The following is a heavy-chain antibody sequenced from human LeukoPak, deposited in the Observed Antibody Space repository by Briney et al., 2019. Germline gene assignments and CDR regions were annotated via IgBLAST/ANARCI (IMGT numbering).Heavy chain of an antibody. Sequence: GGSLRLSCAASGFTFSSYAMSWVRQAPGMGLEWVSGISGSGGATYYADSVRGRFTTSRDNSKNTVYLQMNSLRAEDTAVYYCAKGGCGGNCYSGGYYYYYYGMDVWGQGTTVTVSS. CDR2: ISGSGGAT. CDR3: AKGGCGGNCYSGGYYYYYYGMDV. J-gene: IGHJ6*02. V-gene: IGHV3-23*01. D-gene: IGHD2-15*01. CDR1: GFTFSSYA.